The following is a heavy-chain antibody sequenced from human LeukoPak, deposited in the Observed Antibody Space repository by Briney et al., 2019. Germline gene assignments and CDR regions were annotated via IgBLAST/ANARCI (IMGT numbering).Heavy chain of an antibody. D-gene: IGHD5-18*01. Sequence: ASVKVSCKASGYTFTSYAMHWVRQAPGQRLEWMGWINAGNGNTKYSQKFQGRVTITRDTSASTAYMELSSLRSRDTAVYYCARDSSAMVAIDYWGQGTLVTVSS. CDR2: INAGNGNT. CDR3: ARDSSAMVAIDY. J-gene: IGHJ4*02. CDR1: GYTFTSYA. V-gene: IGHV1-3*01.